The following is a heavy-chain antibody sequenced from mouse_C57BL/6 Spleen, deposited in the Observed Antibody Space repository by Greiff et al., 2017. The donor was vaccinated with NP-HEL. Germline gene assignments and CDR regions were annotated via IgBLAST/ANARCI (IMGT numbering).Heavy chain of an antibody. J-gene: IGHJ4*01. CDR1: GFTFSDYY. Sequence: DVHLVESEGGLVQPGSSMKLSCTASGFTFSDYYMAWVRQVPEKGLEWVANINYDGSSTYYLDSLKSRFIISRDNAKNILYLQMSSLKSEDTATYYCARGGYYGSMDYWGQGTSVTVSS. CDR3: ARGGYYGSMDY. V-gene: IGHV5-16*01. CDR2: INYDGSST. D-gene: IGHD1-1*01.